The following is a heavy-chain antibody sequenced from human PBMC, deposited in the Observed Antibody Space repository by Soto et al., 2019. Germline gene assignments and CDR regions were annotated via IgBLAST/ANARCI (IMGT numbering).Heavy chain of an antibody. J-gene: IGHJ6*02. D-gene: IGHD4-17*01. CDR2: INHSGST. Sequence: SETLSLTCAVYGGSFSGYYWSWIRQPPGKGLEWIGEINHSGSTNYNPSLKSRVTISVDTSKNQFSLKLSSVTAADTAVYYCARGRTYGGWQVYYYYGMDVWGQGTTVTVSS. V-gene: IGHV4-34*01. CDR1: GGSFSGYY. CDR3: ARGRTYGGWQVYYYYGMDV.